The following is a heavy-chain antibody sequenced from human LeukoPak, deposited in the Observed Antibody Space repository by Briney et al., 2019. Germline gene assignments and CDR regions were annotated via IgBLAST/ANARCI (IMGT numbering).Heavy chain of an antibody. J-gene: IGHJ4*02. V-gene: IGHV3-30*04. CDR3: ARGAILGGYNLIDD. Sequence: PGKSLRLPCAASGFSFGTYAMHWVRQAPGKGLEWVALILYDGSLENTADSVRGRFIISRDNSKNTLFLQMNSLRIEDTAVYYCARGAILGGYNLIDDWGQGTLVTVSS. D-gene: IGHD1-26*01. CDR2: ILYDGSLE. CDR1: GFSFGTYA.